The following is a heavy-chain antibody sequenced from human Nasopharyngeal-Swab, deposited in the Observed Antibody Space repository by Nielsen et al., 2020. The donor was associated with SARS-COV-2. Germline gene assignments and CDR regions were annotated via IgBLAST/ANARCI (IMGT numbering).Heavy chain of an antibody. CDR1: GGSISSYY. CDR3: ARGDLRDDAFDI. J-gene: IGHJ3*02. Sequence: SETLSLTCTVSGGSISSYYWSWIRQPPGKGLEWIGYIYYSGSINYNPSLKSRVTISVDTSKNQFSLKLSSVTAADTAVYYCARGDLRDDAFDIWGQGTIVTVSS. V-gene: IGHV4-59*01. CDR2: IYYSGSI. D-gene: IGHD5-24*01.